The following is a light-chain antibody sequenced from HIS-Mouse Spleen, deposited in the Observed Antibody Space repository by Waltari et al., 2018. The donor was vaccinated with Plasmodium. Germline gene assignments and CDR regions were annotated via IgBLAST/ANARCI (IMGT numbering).Light chain of an antibody. J-gene: IGKJ2*01. Sequence: EIVLTQSPATLSLSPGESATLSGRASQSVSSYLAWYQQKPGQAPRLLIYDASNRATGIPARFSGSGSGTDFTLTISSLEPEDFAVYYCQQRSNWPLYTFGQGTKLEIK. CDR2: DAS. V-gene: IGKV3-11*01. CDR1: QSVSSY. CDR3: QQRSNWPLYT.